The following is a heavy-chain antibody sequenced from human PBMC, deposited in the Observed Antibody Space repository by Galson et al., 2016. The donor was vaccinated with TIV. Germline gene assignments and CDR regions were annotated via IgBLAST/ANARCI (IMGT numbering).Heavy chain of an antibody. V-gene: IGHV1-2*02. CDR3: ARDYELLTGHSSLDY. J-gene: IGHJ4*02. D-gene: IGHD3-9*01. Sequence: SVKVSCKASGYPFTGYYIHWVRRAPGQGLEWMGWIDPNSGDTYYAQKFEGRVTMTRDTSINTAYMELNRLRSDDPAVYYCARDYELLTGHSSLDYWGQGTLVTVSS. CDR2: IDPNSGDT. CDR1: GYPFTGYY.